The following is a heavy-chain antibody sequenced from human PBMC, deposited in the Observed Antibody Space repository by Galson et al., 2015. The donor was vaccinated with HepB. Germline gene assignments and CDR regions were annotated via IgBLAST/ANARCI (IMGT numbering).Heavy chain of an antibody. Sequence: PALVKPTQTLTLTCTFSGFSLSTSGVGVGWIRQPPGKALEWLALIYWDDDKRYSPSLKSRLTITKDTSKNQVVLTMTNMDPVDTATYYCAHRRGGVVPAAFDYWGQGTLVTVSS. CDR1: GFSLSTSGVG. J-gene: IGHJ4*02. CDR3: AHRRGGVVPAAFDY. CDR2: IYWDDDK. V-gene: IGHV2-5*02. D-gene: IGHD2-2*01.